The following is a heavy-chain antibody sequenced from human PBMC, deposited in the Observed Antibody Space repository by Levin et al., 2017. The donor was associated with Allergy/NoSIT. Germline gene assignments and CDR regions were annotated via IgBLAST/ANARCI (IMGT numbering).Heavy chain of an antibody. J-gene: IGHJ6*03. CDR1: GFTFSSHS. CDR2: ISSSSTTI. Sequence: GGSLRLSCAASGFTFSSHSMSWVRQAPGKGLEWVSYISSSSTTIHYADSVKGRFTISRDNAKNSLYLQMSSLRADDTAVYYCVRRQAVAGNYYIDVWGMGTTVTVSS. D-gene: IGHD6-19*01. V-gene: IGHV3-48*01. CDR3: VRRQAVAGNYYIDV.